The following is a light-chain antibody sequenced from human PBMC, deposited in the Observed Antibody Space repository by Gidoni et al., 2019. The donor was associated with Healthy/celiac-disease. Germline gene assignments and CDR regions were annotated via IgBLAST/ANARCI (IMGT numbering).Light chain of an antibody. CDR2: DAS. CDR3: QQRSNWLT. CDR1: QSVSSY. Sequence: ILLTQSPATLSLSPGERATLSCRPSQSVSSYLAWYQQKPGQAPKHLIYDASNRATGIPARFSGSGSGRDFTRTISSLEPEDFAVYYCQQRSNWLTFGGGTKVEIE. J-gene: IGKJ4*01. V-gene: IGKV3-11*02.